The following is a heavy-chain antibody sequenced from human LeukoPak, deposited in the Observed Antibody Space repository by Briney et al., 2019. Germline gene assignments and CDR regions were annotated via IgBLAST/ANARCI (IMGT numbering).Heavy chain of an antibody. CDR3: ARVIPTYCTNGVCYAFYMDV. CDR2: IYTSGST. Sequence: PSETLSLTCTVSGGSISSDTYYWNWIRQPAGKGLEWIGRIYTSGSTNYNPSLKSRVTISVDTSKNQFSLKLSSVTAADTAVYYCARVIPTYCTNGVCYAFYMDVWGKGTTVTVSS. D-gene: IGHD2-8*01. J-gene: IGHJ6*03. CDR1: GGSISSDTYY. V-gene: IGHV4-61*02.